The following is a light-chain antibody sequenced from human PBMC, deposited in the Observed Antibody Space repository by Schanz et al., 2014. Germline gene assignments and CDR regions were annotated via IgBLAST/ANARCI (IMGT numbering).Light chain of an antibody. Sequence: QSALTQPASVSGSPGQSITLSCTGINSDVETSKFVSWYQHHPGKAPKLMIYEAIKRPSGVSNRFSGSQSGNTASLTISGLQAEDEADYYCCSYTGMTTFWVFGGGTKLTVL. CDR2: EAI. CDR3: CSYTGMTTFWV. J-gene: IGLJ3*02. V-gene: IGLV2-23*01. CDR1: NSDVETSKF.